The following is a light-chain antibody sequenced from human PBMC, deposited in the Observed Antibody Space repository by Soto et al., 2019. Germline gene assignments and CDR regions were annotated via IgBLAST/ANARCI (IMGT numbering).Light chain of an antibody. J-gene: IGLJ2*01. CDR1: NSNIGAGYD. CDR2: GNS. Sequence: QSVLTQPPSVSGAPGQRVTISCTGSNSNIGAGYDVHWYQQLPGTAPKLLIYGNSNRPSGAPDRFSGSKSGTSASLAITGLQAEDEADYYCQSHDSSLSAVVFGGGTKVTVL. V-gene: IGLV1-40*01. CDR3: QSHDSSLSAVV.